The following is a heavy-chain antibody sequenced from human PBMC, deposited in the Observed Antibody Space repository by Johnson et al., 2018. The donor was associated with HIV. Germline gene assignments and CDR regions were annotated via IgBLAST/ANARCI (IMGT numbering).Heavy chain of an antibody. D-gene: IGHD6-19*01. Sequence: VQLVESGGGLVHPGRSLRLSCAASGFTFNDYAMHWVRQAPGKGLEWVSAISGRGGSTYYADSVKGRFTISRDNSKNTLYLQMNSLRAEDTALYYCAKDRSTGWYPAFDIWGQGTMVTVSS. CDR3: AKDRSTGWYPAFDI. CDR2: ISGRGGST. J-gene: IGHJ3*02. CDR1: GFTFNDYA. V-gene: IGHV3-23*04.